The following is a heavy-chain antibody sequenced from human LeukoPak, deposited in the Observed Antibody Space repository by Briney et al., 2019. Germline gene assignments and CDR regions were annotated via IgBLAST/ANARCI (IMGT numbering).Heavy chain of an antibody. V-gene: IGHV3-33*06. D-gene: IGHD6-19*01. CDR2: IWYDGSNK. Sequence: PGGSLRLSCAASGFTFSSYGMHWVRQAPGKGLEWVAVIWYDGSNKYYADSVKGRFTISRDNSKNTLYLQMNSLRAEDTAVYYCAKYSSGWYEMGYFDYWGQGTLVTVSS. CDR3: AKYSSGWYEMGYFDY. CDR1: GFTFSSYG. J-gene: IGHJ4*02.